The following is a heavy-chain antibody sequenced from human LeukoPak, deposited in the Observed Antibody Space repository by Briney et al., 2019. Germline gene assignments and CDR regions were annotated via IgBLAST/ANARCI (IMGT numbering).Heavy chain of an antibody. J-gene: IGHJ5*02. CDR2: IYYSGST. CDR3: ARDKFRLYYSDNSRWYGFDP. Sequence: PSETLSLTCTVSGGSISSSSYYWGWIRQPPGKGLEWIGSIYYSGSTYYNPSLKSRVTISVDTSKNQFSLKLSSVTAADTAVYYCARDKFRLYYSDNSRWYGFDPWGQGNLVIVSS. D-gene: IGHD3-22*01. V-gene: IGHV4-39*07. CDR1: GGSISSSSYY.